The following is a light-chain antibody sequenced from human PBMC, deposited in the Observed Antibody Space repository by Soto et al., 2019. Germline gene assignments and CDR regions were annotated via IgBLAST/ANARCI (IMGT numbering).Light chain of an antibody. J-gene: IGLJ2*01. CDR1: SSDVGGSNY. V-gene: IGLV2-14*01. CDR3: SSFASGNTLV. Sequence: QSALTQPASVSGSPGQSITISCTGTSSDVGGSNYVSWYQQHPDKAPKLMIYDVSDRPSGISNRFSGSKSGNTASLTISGLQAEDEADYYCSSFASGNTLVFGGGTKVTVL. CDR2: DVS.